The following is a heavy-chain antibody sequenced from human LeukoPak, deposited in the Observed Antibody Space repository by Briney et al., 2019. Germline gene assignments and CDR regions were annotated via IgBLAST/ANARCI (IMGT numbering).Heavy chain of an antibody. Sequence: GGSLRLSCAASGFTFSDYYMSWIRQAPGKGLEWVSYISSSGSTIYYADSVKGRFTISRDNAKNSLYLQMNSLRAEDTAVYYCAVDSLYYYYGMDVWGRGTTVTVSS. J-gene: IGHJ6*02. CDR1: GFTFSDYY. V-gene: IGHV3-11*01. CDR3: AVDSLYYYYGMDV. CDR2: ISSSGSTI.